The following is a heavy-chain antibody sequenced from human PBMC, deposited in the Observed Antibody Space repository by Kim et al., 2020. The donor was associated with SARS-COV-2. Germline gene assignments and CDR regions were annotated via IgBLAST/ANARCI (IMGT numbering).Heavy chain of an antibody. D-gene: IGHD6-19*01. CDR2: ISAYNGNT. Sequence: ASVKVSCKASGYTFTSYGISWVRQAPGQGLEWMGWISAYNGNTNYAQKLQGRVTMTTDTSTSTAYMELRSLRSDDTAVYYCARVALGGSGWSPRDYWGQGTLVTVSS. J-gene: IGHJ4*02. V-gene: IGHV1-18*01. CDR3: ARVALGGSGWSPRDY. CDR1: GYTFTSYG.